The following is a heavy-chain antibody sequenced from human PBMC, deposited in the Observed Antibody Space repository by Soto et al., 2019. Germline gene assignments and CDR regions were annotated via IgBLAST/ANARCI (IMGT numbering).Heavy chain of an antibody. CDR2: IYNDGSI. Sequence: GGSLRLSCAASGFTVSRDYMTWVRQAPGKGLEWVSLIYNDGSIYYADSVKGRFIVSRDNSMNTLYLQMRSLRAEDTAVYFCARAPSNNDLQVVLHYWGKGTLVTVSS. D-gene: IGHD2-8*02. CDR1: GFTVSRDY. J-gene: IGHJ4*02. CDR3: ARAPSNNDLQVVLHY. V-gene: IGHV3-66*01.